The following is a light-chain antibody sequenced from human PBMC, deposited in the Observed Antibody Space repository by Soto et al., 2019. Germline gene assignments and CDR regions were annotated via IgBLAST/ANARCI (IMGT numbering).Light chain of an antibody. J-gene: IGKJ1*01. Sequence: DIVMTQSPDSLAVSLGERATINCKSSQSVLYSSNNKNYLVWYQQKPGQPPKLLLYWASTRESGVPDRFSGSGSGTDFTLTISSLQAEDVAVYYCQQYNNWPRGTFGQGTKVEIK. CDR1: QSVLYSSNNKNY. CDR3: QQYNNWPRGT. V-gene: IGKV4-1*01. CDR2: WAS.